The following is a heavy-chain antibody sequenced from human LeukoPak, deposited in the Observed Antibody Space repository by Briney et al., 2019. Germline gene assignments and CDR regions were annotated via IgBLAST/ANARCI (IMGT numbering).Heavy chain of an antibody. V-gene: IGHV3-7*01. D-gene: IGHD3-16*01. CDR3: VRQMIRFWFDP. CDR2: INPDGSQK. Sequence: PGGSLRLSCAASGFTFSLYWMTWVRQSPGKGLEWVADINPDGSQKYSVDSAKGRFTIYRDNAKNSLFLQMNSLRAEDTAVYYCVRQMIRFWFDPWGQGTQVTVSS. J-gene: IGHJ5*02. CDR1: GFTFSLYW.